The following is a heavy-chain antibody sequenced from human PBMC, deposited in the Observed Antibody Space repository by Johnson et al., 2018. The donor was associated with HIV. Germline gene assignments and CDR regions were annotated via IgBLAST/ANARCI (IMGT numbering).Heavy chain of an antibody. CDR1: GFAVSKNY. V-gene: IGHV3-66*01. D-gene: IGHD6-13*01. CDR2: IYSGGNT. CDR3: ARSGGYPNAFDM. J-gene: IGHJ3*02. Sequence: VQLVESGGGLVQPGGSLRLSCAASGFAVSKNYLTWVRQAPGKGLEWGSIIYSGGNTYNADSVKGRFTISRDNSKNSRFLQMNSLGVEDTAVYYCARSGGYPNAFDMWGQGTLVTVPA.